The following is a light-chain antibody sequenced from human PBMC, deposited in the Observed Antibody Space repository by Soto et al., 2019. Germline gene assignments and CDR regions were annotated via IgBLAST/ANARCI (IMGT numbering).Light chain of an antibody. CDR3: QKYDRAPWT. CDR2: AAS. J-gene: IGKJ1*01. CDR1: QGIDNF. Sequence: DIQMTQSSSSLSASVGDSVTITCRASQGIDNFLAWYQQRPGEPPKLLMYAASTLQLGVPSRFSGRGSGTDFTLTISSLQPEDVATYYCQKYDRAPWTFGQGTKVEIK. V-gene: IGKV1-27*01.